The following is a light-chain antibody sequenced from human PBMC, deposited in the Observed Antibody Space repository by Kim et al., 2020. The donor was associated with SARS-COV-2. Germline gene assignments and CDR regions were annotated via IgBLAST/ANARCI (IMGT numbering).Light chain of an antibody. CDR1: QRISTW. CDR3: LQANSFPFT. Sequence: DIQMAQSPSSVSASVGDSVTITCRASQRISTWVAWFQQKPGEAPKLLIFAASRLQTGVPSRFSGSGSGTDFTLTISSLEPEDFATYYCLQANSFPFTFGQGTKLEI. J-gene: IGKJ2*01. CDR2: AAS. V-gene: IGKV1-12*01.